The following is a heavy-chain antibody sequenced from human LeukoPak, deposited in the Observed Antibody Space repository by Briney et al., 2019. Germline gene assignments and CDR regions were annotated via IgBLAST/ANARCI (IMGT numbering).Heavy chain of an antibody. J-gene: IGHJ4*02. CDR2: ISSSSSYI. V-gene: IGHV3-21*01. CDR3: ARGGLRSYYFDY. D-gene: IGHD5/OR15-5a*01. Sequence: GGSLRLSCAASGFTFSSYNINWVRQAPGKGLEWVSSISSSSSYIYYADSEKGGFTISRDNAKNSLYLKMNSLRAEDTAVYYCARGGLRSYYFDYWVQGALVSVSS. CDR1: GFTFSSYN.